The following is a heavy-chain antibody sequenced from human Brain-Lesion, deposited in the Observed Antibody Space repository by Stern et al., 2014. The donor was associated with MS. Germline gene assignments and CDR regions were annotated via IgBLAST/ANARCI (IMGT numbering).Heavy chain of an antibody. D-gene: IGHD4-17*01. CDR1: GFTFSHYW. CDR3: ARKTTAKN. CDR2: INKDGSEK. Sequence: EVQLLESGGGLVQPGGSLRLSCAGPGFTFSHYWLTWVRQAPGKGLEWVASINKDGSEKYYVDSLKGRFTISRDNAKNSLYLQMTSLRADDTAVYYCARKTTAKNWGQGTLVTVSS. V-gene: IGHV3-7*01. J-gene: IGHJ4*02.